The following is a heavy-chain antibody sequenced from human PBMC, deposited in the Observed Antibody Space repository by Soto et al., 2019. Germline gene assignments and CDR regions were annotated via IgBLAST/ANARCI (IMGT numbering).Heavy chain of an antibody. D-gene: IGHD3-9*01. CDR1: GFTFSNFE. V-gene: IGHV3-48*03. J-gene: IGHJ6*02. CDR3: ASGSGYLYDILTGPRLPYGMDV. Sequence: PGGSLRLSCAASGFTFSNFEMHWVRQAPGKGLEWVSYINTAGTTKYYAESVKGRFTISRDNSKNTLYLQMNSLRAEDTAVYYCASGSGYLYDILTGPRLPYGMDVWGQGTTVTVSS. CDR2: INTAGTTK.